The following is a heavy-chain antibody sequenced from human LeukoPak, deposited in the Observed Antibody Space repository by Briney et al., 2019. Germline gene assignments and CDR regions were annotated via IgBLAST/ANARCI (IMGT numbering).Heavy chain of an antibody. V-gene: IGHV4-59*01. J-gene: IGHJ4*02. D-gene: IGHD6-13*01. CDR3: ARFTKFTSGWYTDY. CDR2: IYYSGST. CDR1: GASISSYY. Sequence: SETLSLTCTVSGASISSYYWNWIRQPPGKGLEWIGYIYYSGSTNYNPSLKSRVTISVDTSKNQFSLTLSSVTAADTAMYYCARFTKFTSGWYTDYWGQGTLDPVS.